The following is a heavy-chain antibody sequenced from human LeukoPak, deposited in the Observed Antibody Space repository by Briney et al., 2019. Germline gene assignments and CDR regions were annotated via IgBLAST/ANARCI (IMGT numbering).Heavy chain of an antibody. Sequence: GGSLRLSCAASGFTFSSYGMHWVRQAPGKGLEWVAVIWYDGSNKYYVDSVKGRFTISRDNSKKMLYLQMNSLRPEDTAVHYCARDRTRSYYDSSGYYGIFWGQGTLVTVSS. J-gene: IGHJ4*02. D-gene: IGHD3-22*01. CDR1: GFTFSSYG. CDR2: IWYDGSNK. CDR3: ARDRTRSYYDSSGYYGIF. V-gene: IGHV3-30*19.